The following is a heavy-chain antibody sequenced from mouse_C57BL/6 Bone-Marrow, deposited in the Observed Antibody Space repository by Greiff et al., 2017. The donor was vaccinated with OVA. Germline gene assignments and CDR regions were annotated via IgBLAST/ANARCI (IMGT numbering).Heavy chain of an antibody. CDR3: GGWDYDGFAY. V-gene: IGHV1-22*01. Sequence: EVKLVESGPELVKPGASVKMSCKASGSTFTDYNMHWVKQSHGKSLEWIGYINPNNGGTSYNQKFKGKATLTVNKSSSTAYMELRSLTSEDSAVYYCGGWDYDGFAYWGQGTLVTVSA. CDR1: GSTFTDYN. CDR2: INPNNGGT. J-gene: IGHJ3*01. D-gene: IGHD2-4*01.